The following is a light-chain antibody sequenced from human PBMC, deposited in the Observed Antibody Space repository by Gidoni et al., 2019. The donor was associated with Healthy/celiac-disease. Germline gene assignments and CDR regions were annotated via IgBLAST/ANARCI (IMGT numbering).Light chain of an antibody. Sequence: SYVLTQPPSASVAPGKTARITCGGNNIGSKSVHWYQQKPGQAPVLVVYDDSDRPSGIPERFSGSNSGNTATLTISWVEAGDEADYYCQVWDSSSDHPVFGGGTKLTVL. J-gene: IGLJ3*02. CDR2: DDS. CDR3: QVWDSSSDHPV. CDR1: NIGSKS. V-gene: IGLV3-21*03.